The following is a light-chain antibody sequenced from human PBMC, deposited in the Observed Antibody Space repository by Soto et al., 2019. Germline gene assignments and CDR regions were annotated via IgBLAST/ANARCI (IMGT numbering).Light chain of an antibody. CDR2: DAS. J-gene: IGKJ1*01. V-gene: IGKV1-5*01. Sequence: DIQMTQSPSTLSASVGDRVTITCRASQSISNRLAWYQQKPGKAPKVLIYDASSLESVVPSRFSGSGSGTEFILTISSLPPDDFASYCCQPYGGMWTFGQGTKVEMK. CDR3: QPYGGMWT. CDR1: QSISNR.